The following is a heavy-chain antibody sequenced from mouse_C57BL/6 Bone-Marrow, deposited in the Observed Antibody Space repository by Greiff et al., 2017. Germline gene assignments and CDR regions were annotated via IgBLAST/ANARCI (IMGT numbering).Heavy chain of an antibody. CDR2: IYPRSGNT. V-gene: IGHV1-81*01. CDR3: ARPRNYYFDY. Sequence: ESGAELARPGASVKLSCKASGYTFTSYGISWVKQRTGQGLEWIGEIYPRSGNTYYNEKFKGKATLTADKSSSTAYMELRSLTSEDSAVYFCARPRNYYFDYWGQGTTLTVSS. D-gene: IGHD3-1*01. J-gene: IGHJ2*01. CDR1: GYTFTSYG.